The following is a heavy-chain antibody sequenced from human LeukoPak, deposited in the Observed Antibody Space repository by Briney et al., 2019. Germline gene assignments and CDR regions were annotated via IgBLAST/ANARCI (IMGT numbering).Heavy chain of an antibody. D-gene: IGHD5-18*01. V-gene: IGHV1-8*01. CDR2: MNPNSGNT. CDR3: ARDLGYGQNNWFDP. CDR1: GYTFTSYD. Sequence: GASVKVSCKASGYTFTSYDINWVRQATGQGLEWMGWMNPNSGNTGYAQKFQGRVTMTRDTSISTAYMELSTLRSDDTAVYYCARDLGYGQNNWFDPWGQGTLVTVSS. J-gene: IGHJ5*02.